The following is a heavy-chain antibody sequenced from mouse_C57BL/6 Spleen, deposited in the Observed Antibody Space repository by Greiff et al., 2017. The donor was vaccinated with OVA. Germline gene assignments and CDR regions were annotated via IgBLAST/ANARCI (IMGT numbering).Heavy chain of an antibody. J-gene: IGHJ4*01. CDR1: GFSLTSYA. D-gene: IGHD2-4*01. Sequence: VQGVESGPGLVAPSQRLSITCTVSGFSLTSYAISWVRQPPGKGLEWLGVIWTGGGTNYNSALKSRLSISKDNSKSQVFLKMNSLQTDDTARYYCARKIYYDYDEAMDYWGQGTSVTVSS. V-gene: IGHV2-9-1*01. CDR2: IWTGGGT. CDR3: ARKIYYDYDEAMDY.